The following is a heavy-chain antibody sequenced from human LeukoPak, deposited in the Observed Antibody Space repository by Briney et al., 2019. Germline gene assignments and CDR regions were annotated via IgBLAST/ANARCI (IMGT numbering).Heavy chain of an antibody. V-gene: IGHV4-4*07. Sequence: SESLSLTCTVSGGSMSSYYWRGLRQPAGKGLEWIGRIYTSGGTNFNPSLKSRVTMSVATSKNQFSLKLSSVTAADTAVYYCARLTVTSLYGYYYYMDVWGKGTTFPVP. CDR1: GGSMSSYY. CDR3: ARLTVTSLYGYYYYMDV. D-gene: IGHD4-17*01. CDR2: IYTSGGT. J-gene: IGHJ6*03.